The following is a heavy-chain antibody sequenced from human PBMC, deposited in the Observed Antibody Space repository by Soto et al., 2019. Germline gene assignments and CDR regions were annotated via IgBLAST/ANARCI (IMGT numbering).Heavy chain of an antibody. Sequence: GGSLRLSCAASGFTFSGSAMHWVRQASGKGLEWVGRIRSKANSYATAYAASVKGRFTISRDDSKNTAYLQMNSLRPEDTALYYCAKDHYGSAIYGMDVWGQGTTVTVSS. CDR1: GFTFSGSA. J-gene: IGHJ6*02. CDR3: AKDHYGSAIYGMDV. V-gene: IGHV3-73*01. D-gene: IGHD3-10*01. CDR2: IRSKANSYAT.